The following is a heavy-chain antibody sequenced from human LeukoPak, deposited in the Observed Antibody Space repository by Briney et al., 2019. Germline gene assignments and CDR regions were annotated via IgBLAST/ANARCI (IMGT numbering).Heavy chain of an antibody. CDR2: IFHTGST. Sequence: SETLSLTCTVSGGSISSSYWWSWVRQPPGMGLEWIGEIFHTGSTNYNPSLKSRVTISVDTSKNQFSLKLSSVTAADTAVYYCARGARAGYNLEPFDYWGQGTLVTVSS. CDR3: ARGARAGYNLEPFDY. D-gene: IGHD5-24*01. V-gene: IGHV4-4*02. CDR1: GGSISSSYW. J-gene: IGHJ4*02.